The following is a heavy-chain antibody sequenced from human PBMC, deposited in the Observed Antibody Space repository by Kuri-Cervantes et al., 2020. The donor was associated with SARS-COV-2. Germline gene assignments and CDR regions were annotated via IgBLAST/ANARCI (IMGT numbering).Heavy chain of an antibody. D-gene: IGHD2-2*01. CDR3: AREGGDILVDGMDV. J-gene: IGHJ6*02. V-gene: IGHV4-59*12. Sequence: ESLKISCAVYGGSFSGYYWSWIRQPPGKGLEWIGYIYYSGSTNYNPSLKSRVTISVDTSKNQFSLKLSSVTAADTAVYYCAREGGDILVDGMDVWGQGTTVTVSS. CDR1: GGSFSGYY. CDR2: IYYSGST.